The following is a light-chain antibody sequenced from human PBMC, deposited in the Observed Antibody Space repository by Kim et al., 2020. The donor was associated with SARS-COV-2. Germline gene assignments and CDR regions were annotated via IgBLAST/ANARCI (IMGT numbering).Light chain of an antibody. CDR1: QDISNY. CDR2: DAS. J-gene: IGKJ5*01. V-gene: IGKV1-33*01. CDR3: QQYDNLIT. Sequence: LSASVGDRVTITCQASQDISNYLNWYQQKPEKAPKLLIYDASNLETGVPSRFSGSGSGTDFTFTISSLQPEDIATYYCQQYDNLITFGQGTRLEIK.